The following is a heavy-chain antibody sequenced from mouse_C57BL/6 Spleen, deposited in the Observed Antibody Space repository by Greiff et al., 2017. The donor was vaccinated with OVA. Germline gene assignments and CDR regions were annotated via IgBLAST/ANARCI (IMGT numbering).Heavy chain of an antibody. V-gene: IGHV1-55*01. D-gene: IGHD1-1*01. CDR3: AREGVYYYGSSYGRWFAY. CDR2: IYPGSGST. Sequence: QVQLQQPGAELVKPGASVKMSCKASGYTFTSYWITWVKQRPGQGLEWIGDIYPGSGSTNYNEKFKSKATLTVDTSSSTAYMQLSSLTSEDSAVYYCAREGVYYYGSSYGRWFAYWGQGTLVTVSA. CDR1: GYTFTSYW. J-gene: IGHJ3*01.